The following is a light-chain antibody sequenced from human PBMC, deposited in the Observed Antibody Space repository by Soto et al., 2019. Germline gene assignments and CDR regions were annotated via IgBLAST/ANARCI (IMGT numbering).Light chain of an antibody. V-gene: IGLV1-47*02. J-gene: IGLJ1*01. Sequence: QSVLTQPPSASGTAGQVVTISCSGGDSNIGSNSVYWYQHLPRMAPKLLIYYNNQRPSGVPDRFSGSRSGTSASLAIVGLRSEDEAVDYCAAWDASLSACVFGNGNKLTV. CDR1: DSNIGSNS. CDR2: YNN. CDR3: AAWDASLSACV.